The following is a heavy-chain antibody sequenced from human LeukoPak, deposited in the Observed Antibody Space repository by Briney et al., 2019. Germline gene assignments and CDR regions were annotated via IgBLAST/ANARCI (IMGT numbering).Heavy chain of an antibody. J-gene: IGHJ4*02. D-gene: IGHD6-6*01. CDR1: GYTFTGYY. CDR3: ARSGRPLLYYFDY. V-gene: IGHV1-2*02. CDR2: INPNSGGT. Sequence: ASVILSCKASGYTFTGYYMHWVRQAPGQGLEWMGWINPNSGGTNYAQKFQGRVTMTRDTSISTAYMELSRLRSDDTAVCYCARSGRPLLYYFDYWGQGTLVTVSS.